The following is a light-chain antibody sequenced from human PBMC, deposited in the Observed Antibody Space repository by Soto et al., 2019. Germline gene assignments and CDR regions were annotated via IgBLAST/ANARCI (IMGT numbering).Light chain of an antibody. J-gene: IGLJ2*01. V-gene: IGLV2-14*01. CDR2: EVE. CDR1: GRDIGAYNY. Sequence: QSVLTQPASVSGSPGQSITISCTGSGRDIGAYNYVSWYQQHPGKAPKLIIYEVENRPSGVSNRFSASKSAFTASLTISGLQAEDEADYYCCSYAGSSTLVVFGGGTQLTVL. CDR3: CSYAGSSTLVV.